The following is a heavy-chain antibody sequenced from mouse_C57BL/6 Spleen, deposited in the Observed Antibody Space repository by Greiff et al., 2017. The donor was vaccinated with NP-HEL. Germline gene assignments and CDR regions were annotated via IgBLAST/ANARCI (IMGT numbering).Heavy chain of an antibody. V-gene: IGHV1-62-2*01. D-gene: IGHD1-1*01. CDR1: GYTFTEYT. CDR3: ARHEESYGSSPYWYFDV. J-gene: IGHJ1*03. Sequence: VQLVESGAELVKPGASVKLSCKASGYTFTEYTIHWVKQRSGQGLEWIGWFYPGSGSIKYNEKFKDKATLTADKSSSTVYMELSRLTSEDSAVYFCARHEESYGSSPYWYFDVWGTGTTVTVSS. CDR2: FYPGSGSI.